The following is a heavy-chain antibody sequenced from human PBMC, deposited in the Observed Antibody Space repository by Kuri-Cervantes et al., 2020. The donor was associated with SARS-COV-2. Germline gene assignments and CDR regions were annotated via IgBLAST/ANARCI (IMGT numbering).Heavy chain of an antibody. D-gene: IGHD6-19*01. V-gene: IGHV3-9*03. Sequence: GGSLRLSCAASGFAFDDYGMSWVRQAPGKGLEWVSGISWNSGSIGYADSVKGRFTISRDNAKNSLYLQMNSLRAEDMALYYCAKGSSQWLGPIDYWGQGTLVTVSS. J-gene: IGHJ4*02. CDR1: GFAFDDYG. CDR3: AKGSSQWLGPIDY. CDR2: ISWNSGSI.